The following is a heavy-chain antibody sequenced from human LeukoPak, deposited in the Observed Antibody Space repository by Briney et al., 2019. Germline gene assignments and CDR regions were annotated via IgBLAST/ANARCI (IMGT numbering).Heavy chain of an antibody. V-gene: IGHV3-64*01. D-gene: IGHD3-22*01. J-gene: IGHJ4*02. CDR3: ARQGPGYDSNLHFDY. Sequence: GGSLRLSCAASGFTFSSYAMHWVRQAPGKGLEYVSAISSNGGSTYYANSVKGRFTISRDNSKNTLYLQMGSLRAEGMAVYYCARQGPGYDSNLHFDYWGQGTLVTVSS. CDR2: ISSNGGST. CDR1: GFTFSSYA.